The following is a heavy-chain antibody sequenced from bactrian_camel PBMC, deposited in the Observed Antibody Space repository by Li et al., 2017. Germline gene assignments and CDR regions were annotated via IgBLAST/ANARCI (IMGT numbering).Heavy chain of an antibody. CDR1: GYTDNIIY. V-gene: IGHV3S29*01. CDR2: IWLGTGGT. CDR3: AAVKTAGSILSDQSYKY. J-gene: IGHJ4*01. D-gene: IGHD5*01. Sequence: QLVESGGGSVQAGGSLRLSCAASGYTDNIIYMGWFRQAPGKGREAVATIWLGTGGTYYGDSVKGRFTISRDCAKNTLYLQMNSLKPEDTAMYYCAAVKTAGSILSDQSYKYWGQGTQVTVS.